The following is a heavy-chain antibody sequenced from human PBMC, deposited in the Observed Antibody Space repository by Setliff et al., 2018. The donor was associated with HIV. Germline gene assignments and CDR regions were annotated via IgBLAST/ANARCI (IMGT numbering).Heavy chain of an antibody. V-gene: IGHV4-4*09. CDR1: GGSISGYH. Sequence: SETLSLTCTVSGGSISGYHWNWLRQTPGKGLEWIGYIYTSRGTNYNHSLRTRVIISVDTSNQFSLKLSSVTAADAAVYYCSRSPSYRSSWEYYFDYWG. D-gene: IGHD6-13*01. CDR3: SRSPSYRSSWEYYFDY. J-gene: IGHJ4*01. CDR2: IYTSRGT.